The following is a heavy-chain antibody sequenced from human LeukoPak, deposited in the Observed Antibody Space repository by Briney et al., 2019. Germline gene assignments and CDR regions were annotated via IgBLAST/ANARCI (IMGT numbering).Heavy chain of an antibody. J-gene: IGHJ4*02. CDR2: IRSKAYGGTT. V-gene: IGHV3-49*03. D-gene: IGHD2-2*02. CDR1: GFTFGDYA. Sequence: GGSLRLSCTASGFTFGDYAMSWFRQAPGKGLEWVGFIRSKAYGGTTEYAASVKGRLTISRDDSKSIAYLQMNSLKTEDTAVYYCTRAMCSSTSCYKLAYFDYWGQGTLVTVSS. CDR3: TRAMCSSTSCYKLAYFDY.